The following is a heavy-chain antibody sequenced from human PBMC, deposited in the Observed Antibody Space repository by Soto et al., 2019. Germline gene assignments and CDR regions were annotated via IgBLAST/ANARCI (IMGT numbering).Heavy chain of an antibody. CDR3: ATATRGSSYYYYGMDV. CDR2: IYYSGST. Sequence: NPSETLSLTCTVSGGSISSYYWSWIRQPPGKGLEWIGYIYYSGSTNYNPSLKSRVTISVDTSKNQFSLKLSSVTAADTAVYYCATATRGSSYYYYGMDVWGQGTTVTVSS. J-gene: IGHJ6*02. D-gene: IGHD6-6*01. CDR1: GGSISSYY. V-gene: IGHV4-59*01.